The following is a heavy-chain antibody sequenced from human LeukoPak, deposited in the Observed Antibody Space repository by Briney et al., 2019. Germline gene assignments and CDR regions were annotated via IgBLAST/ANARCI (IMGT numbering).Heavy chain of an antibody. J-gene: IGHJ6*02. V-gene: IGHV7-4-1*02. CDR3: AREGSFDPFHYGMDV. Sequence: ASVKVSCKASGYTFTSYAMNWVRQAPGQGLEWMGWINTNTGNPTYAQGFTGRFVLSLDTSVSTAYLQISSLKAEDTAVYYCAREGSFDPFHYGMDVWGQGTTVTVSS. D-gene: IGHD6-13*01. CDR1: GYTFTSYA. CDR2: INTNTGNP.